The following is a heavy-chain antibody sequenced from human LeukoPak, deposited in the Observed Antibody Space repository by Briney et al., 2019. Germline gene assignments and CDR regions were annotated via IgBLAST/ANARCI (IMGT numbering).Heavy chain of an antibody. Sequence: GASVKVSCKASGYSFTTYAMNWVRQAPGQGLEWMGWINTNTGNPTYAQGFTGRFVFSLDTSVSTAYLQISSLKAEDTAVYYCTRTSDYDRNWFDPWGQGTLVTVSS. D-gene: IGHD5-12*01. V-gene: IGHV7-4-1*02. CDR3: TRTSDYDRNWFDP. CDR1: GYSFTTYA. CDR2: INTNTGNP. J-gene: IGHJ5*02.